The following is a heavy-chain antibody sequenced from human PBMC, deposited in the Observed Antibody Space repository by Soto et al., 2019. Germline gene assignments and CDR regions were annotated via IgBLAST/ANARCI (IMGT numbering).Heavy chain of an antibody. CDR2: INAGNGNT. V-gene: IGHV1-3*01. J-gene: IGHJ4*02. Sequence: GASVKVSCKASGYTFTSYAMHWVRQAPGQRLEWMGWINAGNGNTKYSQKFQGRVTITRDASASTAYMELSSLRSEDTAVYYCARAPPITMVRPTVFDYWGQGTLVTVSS. CDR3: ARAPPITMVRPTVFDY. D-gene: IGHD3-10*01. CDR1: GYTFTSYA.